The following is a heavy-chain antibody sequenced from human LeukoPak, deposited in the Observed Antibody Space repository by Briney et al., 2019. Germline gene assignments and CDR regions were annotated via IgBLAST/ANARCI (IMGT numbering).Heavy chain of an antibody. Sequence: SETLSLTCTVSGGSISRGAYYWTWIRQHPGKGLEWIGYIYYSGSTYYNPSLKSRVTISVDTSKNQFSLKLSSVTAADTAVYYCARGSTIFGVVTVNWFDPWGQGTLVTVSS. CDR3: ARGSTIFGVVTVNWFDP. CDR2: IYYSGST. D-gene: IGHD3-3*01. J-gene: IGHJ5*02. V-gene: IGHV4-31*03. CDR1: GGSISRGAYY.